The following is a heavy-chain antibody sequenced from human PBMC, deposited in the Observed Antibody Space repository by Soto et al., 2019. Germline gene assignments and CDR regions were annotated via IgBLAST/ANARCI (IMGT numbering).Heavy chain of an antibody. CDR1: GFTFSSYG. CDR3: ARVSYYYDNSGYYLFDY. Sequence: GGSXXXXCAASGFTFSSYGLHWARQAPGKGLEWVAVIWYDGSNKYYADSVKGRFTISRDNSKNTLYLQMNSLRAEDTAVYYCARVSYYYDNSGYYLFDYWGQGALVTVSS. D-gene: IGHD3-22*01. CDR2: IWYDGSNK. J-gene: IGHJ4*02. V-gene: IGHV3-33*01.